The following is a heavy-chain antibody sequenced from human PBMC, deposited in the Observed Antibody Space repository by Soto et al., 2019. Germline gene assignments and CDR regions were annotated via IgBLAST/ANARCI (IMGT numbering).Heavy chain of an antibody. J-gene: IGHJ6*02. CDR2: ISGSGGGT. CDR3: AKESTYNYYGMDV. V-gene: IGHV3-23*01. CDR1: GFTFSSYA. Sequence: PGGSLRLSCAASGFTFSSYAMSWVRQAPGKGLEWVSVISGSGGGTYYADSVKGRFTISRDNSKNTLYLQMNSLRADDTAVYFCAKESTYNYYGMDVWGQGTTVTVSS.